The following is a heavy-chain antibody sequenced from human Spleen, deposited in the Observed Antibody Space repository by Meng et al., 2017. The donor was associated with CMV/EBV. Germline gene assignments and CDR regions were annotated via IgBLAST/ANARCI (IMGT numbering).Heavy chain of an antibody. CDR2: IVVDSGNT. J-gene: IGHJ4*02. CDR1: GFTFTTFG. CDR3: AADPVPYGSGSYCYFDY. V-gene: IGHV1-58*01. D-gene: IGHD3-10*01. Sequence: SVKVSCKASGFTFTTFGVQWVRQTRGQRLEWIGWIVVDSGNTNYAQKFQERVTFISDMSTSTAYMELTSLISEDTAVYYCAADPVPYGSGSYCYFDYWGQGTLVTVSS.